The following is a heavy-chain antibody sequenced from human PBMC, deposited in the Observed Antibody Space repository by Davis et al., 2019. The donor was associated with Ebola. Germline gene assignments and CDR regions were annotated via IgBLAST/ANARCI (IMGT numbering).Heavy chain of an antibody. CDR1: GGSISSSSDY. CDR3: ARGDIVLMVYAIPDY. CDR2: IYYSGST. Sequence: MPGGSLRLSCTVSGGSISSSSDYWGWIRQPPGKGLEWIGSIYYSGSTYYNPSLKSRVTISVDTSKNQFSLKLSSVTAADTAVYYCARGDIVLMVYAIPDYWGQGTLVTVSS. V-gene: IGHV4-39*01. J-gene: IGHJ4*02. D-gene: IGHD2-8*01.